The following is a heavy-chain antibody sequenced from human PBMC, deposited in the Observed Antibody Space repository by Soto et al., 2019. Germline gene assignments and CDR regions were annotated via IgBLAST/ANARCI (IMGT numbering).Heavy chain of an antibody. V-gene: IGHV3-23*01. D-gene: IGHD6-13*01. CDR2: ISGSGHRT. J-gene: IGHJ4*02. Sequence: PXGSLRLSCAAAGFTFNNYAMTWARQAPGKGLEWVSSISGSGHRTYYAESVKGRFTISRDNSKNTLYLQMSSLRADDSAIYYCANWVEGSMVYFDFWGQGTPVTV. CDR1: GFTFNNYA. CDR3: ANWVEGSMVYFDF.